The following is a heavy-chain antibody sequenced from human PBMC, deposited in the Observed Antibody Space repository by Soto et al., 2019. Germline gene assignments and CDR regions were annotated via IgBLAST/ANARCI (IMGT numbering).Heavy chain of an antibody. Sequence: ASVKVSCKASGGTFSSYAISWVRQAPGQGLEWMGVIIPIFGTANYAQKLQGRVTMTTDTSTSTAYMELRSLRSDDTAVYYCARLLRFLEWLLYEDYYYGMDVWGQGTTVTVSS. CDR1: GGTFSSYA. J-gene: IGHJ6*02. CDR3: ARLLRFLEWLLYEDYYYGMDV. V-gene: IGHV1-69*05. CDR2: IIPIFGTA. D-gene: IGHD3-3*01.